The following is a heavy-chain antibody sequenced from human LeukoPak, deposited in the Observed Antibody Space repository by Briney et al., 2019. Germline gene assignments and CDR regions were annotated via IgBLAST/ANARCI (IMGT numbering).Heavy chain of an antibody. Sequence: SSETLSLTCTFSGGSISPYYWSWIRQPPGKGLEWPGYIYYSGSTNYNPSLKSRVTISVDTSKNQFSLKLTSVTAADTAVYYCARMPGSSTGFDYWGRGTLVTVSS. D-gene: IGHD6-6*01. V-gene: IGHV4-59*01. CDR2: IYYSGST. CDR3: ARMPGSSTGFDY. CDR1: GGSISPYY. J-gene: IGHJ4*02.